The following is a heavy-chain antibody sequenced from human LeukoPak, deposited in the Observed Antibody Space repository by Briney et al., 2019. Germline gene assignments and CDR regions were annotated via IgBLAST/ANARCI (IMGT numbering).Heavy chain of an antibody. D-gene: IGHD2-15*01. CDR2: INTNTGNP. CDR1: GYTFTSYA. J-gene: IGHJ4*02. Sequence: ATVKVSCKASGYTFTSYAMNWVRQAPGQGLEWMGWINTNTGNPTYAQGFTGRFVFSLDTSVSTAYLQISSLKAEDTAVYYCARGYCSGGSCYSLGYWGQGTLVTVSS. CDR3: ARGYCSGGSCYSLGY. V-gene: IGHV7-4-1*02.